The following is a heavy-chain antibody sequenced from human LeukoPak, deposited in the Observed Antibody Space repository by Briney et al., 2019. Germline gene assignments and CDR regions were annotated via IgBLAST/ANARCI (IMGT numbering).Heavy chain of an antibody. CDR3: ARGYDFWGDY. Sequence: ASVKVSCKASGYTFTNYYMHWVRQAPGQGLEWMGWISAYNGKTNYAQKLQGRVTMTTDTSTSTAYMELRSLRSNDTAVYYCARGYDFWGDYWGQGTLVTVSS. V-gene: IGHV1-18*04. D-gene: IGHD3-3*01. CDR1: GYTFTNYY. CDR2: ISAYNGKT. J-gene: IGHJ4*02.